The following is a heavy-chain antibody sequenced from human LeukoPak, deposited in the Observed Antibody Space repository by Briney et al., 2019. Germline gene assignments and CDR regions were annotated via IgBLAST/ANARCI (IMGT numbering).Heavy chain of an antibody. Sequence: ASVKVSCKASGYTFTGHYMHWVRQAPGQGLEWMGWISAYNGNTNYAQKVLGRVTMTTDTSTTTAYMELRSLRSDDTAVYYCARRSESRGNDYWGQGTLVTVSS. CDR1: GYTFTGHY. D-gene: IGHD3-10*01. V-gene: IGHV1-18*04. CDR2: ISAYNGNT. J-gene: IGHJ4*02. CDR3: ARRSESRGNDY.